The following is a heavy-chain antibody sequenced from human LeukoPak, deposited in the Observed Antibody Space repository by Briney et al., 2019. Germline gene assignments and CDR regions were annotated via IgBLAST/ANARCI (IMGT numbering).Heavy chain of an antibody. CDR1: GYTFTGYY. D-gene: IGHD1-26*01. Sequence: GASVKVSCKASGYTFTGYYMHWVRQAPGQGLEWMGWINPNSGGTNYAQKFQGRVTMARDTSISTAYMELSRLRSDDTAVYYCARVSGSYSPPDYWGQGTLVTVSS. J-gene: IGHJ4*02. CDR2: INPNSGGT. CDR3: ARVSGSYSPPDY. V-gene: IGHV1-2*02.